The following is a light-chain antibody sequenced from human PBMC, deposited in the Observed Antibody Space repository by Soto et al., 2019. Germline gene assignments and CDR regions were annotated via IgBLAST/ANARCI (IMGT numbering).Light chain of an antibody. J-gene: IGLJ2*01. CDR1: SGHSSYA. V-gene: IGLV4-69*01. CDR2: LNSDRSH. Sequence: QPVLTQSPSASASLGASVKLTCTLSSGHSSYAIAWHQQQPEKGPRYLMKLNSDRSHSKGDGIPDRFSGSSSGAERYLTISSLQSEDEADYYCRTWGTGIVVFGGGTKLTVL. CDR3: RTWGTGIVV.